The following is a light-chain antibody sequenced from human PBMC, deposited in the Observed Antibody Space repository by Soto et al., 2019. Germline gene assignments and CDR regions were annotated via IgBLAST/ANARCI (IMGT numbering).Light chain of an antibody. Sequence: ETVLTQSPGTLSLSPGERATLSCRASQSVRSSYLAWYQQKPGQAPRLLIYGASTRATGIPARFSGSGSGTEFTLTISSLQSEDFAVYYCQQYNNWLRTFGGGTKVDIK. CDR3: QQYNNWLRT. CDR2: GAS. CDR1: QSVRSSY. J-gene: IGKJ4*01. V-gene: IGKV3-15*01.